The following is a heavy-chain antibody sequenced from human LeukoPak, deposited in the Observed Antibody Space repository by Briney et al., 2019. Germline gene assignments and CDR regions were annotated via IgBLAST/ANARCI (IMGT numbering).Heavy chain of an antibody. CDR3: ARGSYGRDV. CDR1: GFTFTTYA. J-gene: IGHJ6*02. CDR2: VSKSDGTT. Sequence: GGSLRLSCAASGFTFTTYAMSWVRQAPGKGLEWVSSVSKSDGTTYYADSVKGRLTISRDNSKNTLHLQMNGLRAEDTAVYYCARGSYGRDVGGQGPTVPVSS. V-gene: IGHV3-23*01. D-gene: IGHD3-16*01.